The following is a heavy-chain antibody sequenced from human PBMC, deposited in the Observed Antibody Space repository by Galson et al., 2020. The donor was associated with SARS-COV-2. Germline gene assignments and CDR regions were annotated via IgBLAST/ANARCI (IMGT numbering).Heavy chain of an antibody. J-gene: IGHJ3*02. D-gene: IGHD2-8*01. CDR2: ISSSSSSI. CDR3: ARPHTTMILSMVYPNDAFDI. V-gene: IGHV3-21*01. CDR1: GFTFSSYS. Sequence: GESLKISCAASGFTFSSYSMNWVRQAPGNGLEWVSYISSSSSSIYYADSVKGRFTISRDNAKNSLYLQMNSLRAEDTAVYYCARPHTTMILSMVYPNDAFDIWGQGTMVTVSS.